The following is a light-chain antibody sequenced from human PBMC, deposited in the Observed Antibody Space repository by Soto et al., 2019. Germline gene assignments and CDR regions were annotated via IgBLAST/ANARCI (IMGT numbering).Light chain of an antibody. V-gene: IGLV2-8*01. CDR2: DVN. J-gene: IGLJ1*01. CDR3: VSFAGGTYV. CDR1: SSDVGGYIF. Sequence: QSVLTQPPSASGSPGQSVTISCTGTSSDVGGYIFVSWYQQHPGKVPKLIIYDVNKRPSGVPDRFSGSKYGNTASPTVSGLQAEDEGDYYCVSFAGGTYVFGTGTKV.